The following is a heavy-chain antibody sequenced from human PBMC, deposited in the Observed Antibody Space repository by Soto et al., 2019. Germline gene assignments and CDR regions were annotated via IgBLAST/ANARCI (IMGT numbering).Heavy chain of an antibody. CDR3: AGFWQTYYYYGMDV. D-gene: IGHD3-3*01. CDR1: GGSISSGGYY. V-gene: IGHV4-31*03. J-gene: IGHJ6*02. CDR2: IYYSGST. Sequence: SETLSLTCTVSGGSISSGGYYWSWIRQHPGKGLEWIGYIYYSGSTYYNPSLKSRVTISVDTSKNQFSLKLSSVTAADTAVYYCAGFWQTYYYYGMDVWGQGTTVTVSS.